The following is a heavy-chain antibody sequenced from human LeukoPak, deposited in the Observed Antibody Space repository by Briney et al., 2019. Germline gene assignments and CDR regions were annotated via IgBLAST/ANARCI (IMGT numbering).Heavy chain of an antibody. V-gene: IGHV4-39*01. D-gene: IGHD3-22*01. CDR1: GGSISSSSYY. CDR2: IYYSGST. J-gene: IGHJ4*02. Sequence: SETLSLTCTVSGGSISSSSYYWGWIRQPPGKGLEWIGSIYYSGSTYYNPSLKSRVTISVDTSKNQFSLKLSSVTAADTAVYYCARWADSSGYYFDYWGQGTLVTVSS. CDR3: ARWADSSGYYFDY.